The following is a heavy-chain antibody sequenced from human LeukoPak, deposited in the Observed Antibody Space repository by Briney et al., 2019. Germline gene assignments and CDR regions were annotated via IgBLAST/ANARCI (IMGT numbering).Heavy chain of an antibody. CDR2: INCYNGKT. CDR1: GYTFTTYG. Sequence: ASVKVSCKASGYTFTTYGISWVRQAPGQGLEWMGWINCYNGKTNYAQKFQGRVTLTRDTSTTTAYLELRSLKSDDSAVYYCAVFVVVPAAISHYYFDYWGQGTLVTVSS. V-gene: IGHV1-18*01. J-gene: IGHJ4*02. D-gene: IGHD2-2*01. CDR3: AVFVVVPAAISHYYFDY.